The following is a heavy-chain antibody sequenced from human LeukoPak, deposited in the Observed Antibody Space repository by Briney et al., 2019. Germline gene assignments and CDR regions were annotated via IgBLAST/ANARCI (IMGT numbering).Heavy chain of an antibody. J-gene: IGHJ3*02. D-gene: IGHD1-26*01. CDR2: ISWNSGSI. Sequence: GGSPRLSCAASGFTFDDYAMHWVRQAPGKGLEWVSGISWNSGSIGYADSVKGRFTISRDNAKNSLYLQMNSLRAEDTALYYCAKGGGSYFDAFDIWGQGTMVTVSS. CDR3: AKGGGSYFDAFDI. CDR1: GFTFDDYA. V-gene: IGHV3-9*01.